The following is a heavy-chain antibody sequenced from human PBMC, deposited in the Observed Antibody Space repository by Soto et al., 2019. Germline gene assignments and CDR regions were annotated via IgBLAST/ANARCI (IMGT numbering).Heavy chain of an antibody. J-gene: IGHJ5*02. CDR3: ARFPFDKSRWTNPRYFDT. Sequence: QVQLQQWGAGLLKPAETLSLTCAVYGGSFSGYYWTWIRQAPGEGLEWIGEINHSGFTSYNPSLKRRRTMAVDPSRSQFSLNLSSVTAADTAVYYCARFPFDKSRWTNPRYFDTWGQGTLVTVSS. V-gene: IGHV4-34*01. D-gene: IGHD6-13*01. CDR2: INHSGFT. CDR1: GGSFSGYY.